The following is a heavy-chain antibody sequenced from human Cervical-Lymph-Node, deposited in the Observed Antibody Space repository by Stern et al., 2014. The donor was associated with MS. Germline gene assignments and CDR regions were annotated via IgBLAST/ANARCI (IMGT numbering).Heavy chain of an antibody. D-gene: IGHD6-13*01. Sequence: VQLVQSGGGVVQPGRSLRLSCAASGFTFRSYGMHWVRQAPGKGLEWVGIRSYDGRNKHYTDSVKGRFTISRDNSKNTLYLQMTSLRAEDTAVYYCAKDLTAVALYLEYWGQGAVVTVSS. CDR1: GFTFRSYG. CDR3: AKDLTAVALYLEY. CDR2: RSYDGRNK. V-gene: IGHV3-30*18. J-gene: IGHJ4*02.